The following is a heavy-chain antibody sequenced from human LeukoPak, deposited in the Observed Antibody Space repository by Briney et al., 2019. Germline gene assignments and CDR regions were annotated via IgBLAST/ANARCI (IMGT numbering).Heavy chain of an antibody. D-gene: IGHD4-17*01. Sequence: GVSLRLSCAASGFTFSSYWMHWVRHAPGKGLVWVSRINSDGSSTSYAYSVKSRFTISRDNSNNTLYLQMNSLRAEDTAVYYCARGPVTRFEIWGQGTMVTVSS. V-gene: IGHV3-74*01. CDR1: GFTFSSYW. J-gene: IGHJ3*02. CDR3: ARGPVTRFEI. CDR2: INSDGSST.